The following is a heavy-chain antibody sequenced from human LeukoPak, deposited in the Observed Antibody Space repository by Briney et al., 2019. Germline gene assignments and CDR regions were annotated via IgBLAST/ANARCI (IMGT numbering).Heavy chain of an antibody. J-gene: IGHJ5*02. Sequence: GESLKISCKGSGYSFTSYWIGWVRQMPGKGLEWMGIIYPVDSDTRYSPSFQGQVTISADKSISTAYLQWSSLKASDTAMYYCARSGGEYSSSWYNWFDPWGQGTLVTVSA. V-gene: IGHV5-51*01. CDR3: ARSGGEYSSSWYNWFDP. CDR2: IYPVDSDT. CDR1: GYSFTSYW. D-gene: IGHD6-13*01.